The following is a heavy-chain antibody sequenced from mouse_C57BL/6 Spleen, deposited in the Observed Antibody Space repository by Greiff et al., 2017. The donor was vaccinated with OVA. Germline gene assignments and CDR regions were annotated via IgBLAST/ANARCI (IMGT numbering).Heavy chain of an antibody. CDR2: IYPGDGDT. CDR1: GYAFSSSW. Sequence: QVQLQQYGPELVKPGASVKISCKASGYAFSSSWMNWVKQRPGKGLEWIGRIYPGDGDTNYNGKFKGKATLTADKSSSTAYMQLSSLTSEDSAVYFCARAYSLYYFDYWGQGTTLTVSS. J-gene: IGHJ2*01. V-gene: IGHV1-82*01. CDR3: ARAYSLYYFDY.